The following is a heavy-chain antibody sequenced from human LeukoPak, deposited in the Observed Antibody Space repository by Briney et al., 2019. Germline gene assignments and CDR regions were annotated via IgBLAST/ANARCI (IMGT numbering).Heavy chain of an antibody. V-gene: IGHV4-59*01. Sequence: SETLSLTCTVAGGSISSYYCSWIRQPPGKGLEWIGYIYYSGSTNYNPSLKSRVTISVDTSKNQFSLKLSSVTAADTAVYYCARDGYYYDSSGYLESPGYMDVWGKGTTVTVSS. CDR1: GGSISSYY. CDR3: ARDGYYYDSSGYLESPGYMDV. J-gene: IGHJ6*03. D-gene: IGHD3-22*01. CDR2: IYYSGST.